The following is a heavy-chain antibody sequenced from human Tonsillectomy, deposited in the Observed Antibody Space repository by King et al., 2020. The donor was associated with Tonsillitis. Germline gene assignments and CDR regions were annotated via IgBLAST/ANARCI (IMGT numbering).Heavy chain of an antibody. D-gene: IGHD3-10*01. Sequence: VQLVESGGGVVQPGRSLRLSCAASGFTFSSYAMHWVRQAPGKGLEWVAVISYAGSNQYYADSVKGRYTISRDNSKNTMYLQMNSLRAEDTAVYYCARDPGAGPTASYTDVWGKGTTVTVSS. CDR2: ISYAGSNQ. CDR3: ARDPGAGPTASYTDV. J-gene: IGHJ6*03. CDR1: GFTFSSYA. V-gene: IGHV3-30*01.